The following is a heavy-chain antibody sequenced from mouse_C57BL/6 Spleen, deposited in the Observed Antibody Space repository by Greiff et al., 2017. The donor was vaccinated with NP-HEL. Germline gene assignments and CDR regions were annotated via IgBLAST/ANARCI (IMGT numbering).Heavy chain of an antibody. CDR1: GFSLTSYG. V-gene: IGHV2-6*01. J-gene: IGHJ4*01. CDR2: IWGVGST. Sequence: QVQLQQSGPGLVAPSQSLSITCTVSGFSLTSYGVDWVRQSPGKGLEWLGVIWGVGSTNYNSALKSRLSISKDNSKSQVFLKMNSLQTDDTAMYYCARDYGSPYYYAMDYWGQGTSVTVSS. CDR3: ARDYGSPYYYAMDY. D-gene: IGHD1-1*01.